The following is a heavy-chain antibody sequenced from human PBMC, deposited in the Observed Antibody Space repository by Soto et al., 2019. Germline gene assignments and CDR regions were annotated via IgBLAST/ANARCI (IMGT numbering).Heavy chain of an antibody. Sequence: SETLSLTCTVSGGSILDSTYYWAWIRQSPGKGLEWIGTIFYSGGTFYTPSLKSRVTMSVDTSNNQFSLKLSSVTAADTAVYFCVRRGRTSNGDWFDLWGQGILVTVSS. CDR1: GGSILDSTYY. CDR3: VRRGRTSNGDWFDL. V-gene: IGHV4-39*01. CDR2: IFYSGGT. D-gene: IGHD3-3*02. J-gene: IGHJ5*02.